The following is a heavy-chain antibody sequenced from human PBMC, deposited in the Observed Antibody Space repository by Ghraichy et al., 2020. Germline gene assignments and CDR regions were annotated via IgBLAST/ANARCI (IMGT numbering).Heavy chain of an antibody. J-gene: IGHJ3*01. CDR2: IYYSGST. Sequence: SETLSLTCTVSGGSISSGGYYWSWIRQHPGKGLEWIGYIYYSGSTYYNPSLKSRVTISVDTSKNQFSLKLSSVTAADTAVYYCARDTPGSGYSFWGQGTMVTVSS. CDR3: ARDTPGSGYSF. V-gene: IGHV4-31*03. CDR1: GGSISSGGYY. D-gene: IGHD3-22*01.